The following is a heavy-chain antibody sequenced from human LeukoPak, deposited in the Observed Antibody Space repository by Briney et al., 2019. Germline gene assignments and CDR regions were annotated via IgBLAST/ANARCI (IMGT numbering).Heavy chain of an antibody. Sequence: GSLRLSCAASGFNFNNYGLHWVRQAPGKGLEWVAVVSYDGSKKYYADSVKGRFTISRDNSKNTLYLQMNSLRAEDTAVYYCARGLYYFDYWGQGTLVTVSS. CDR2: VSYDGSKK. CDR1: GFNFNNYG. CDR3: ARGLYYFDY. J-gene: IGHJ4*02. V-gene: IGHV3-30*03.